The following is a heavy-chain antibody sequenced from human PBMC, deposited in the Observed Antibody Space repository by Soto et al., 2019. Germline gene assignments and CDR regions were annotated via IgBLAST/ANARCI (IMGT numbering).Heavy chain of an antibody. D-gene: IGHD4-17*01. CDR1: GFTFSDYY. J-gene: IGHJ5*02. CDR3: AREASFDYEVWYDP. V-gene: IGHV3-7*03. CDR2: IKQDGSEK. Sequence: GGSLRLSCAASGFTFSDYYMSWIRQAPGKGLEWVANIKQDGSEKYYVDSVKGRFTISRDNAKNSLYLQMNSLRAEDTAVYYCAREASFDYEVWYDPWGQGTLVTVSS.